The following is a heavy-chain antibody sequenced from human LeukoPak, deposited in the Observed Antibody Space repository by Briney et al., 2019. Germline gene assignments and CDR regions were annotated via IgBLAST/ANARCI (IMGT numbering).Heavy chain of an antibody. CDR3: ARDRYSSSWYGFDY. V-gene: IGHV3-21*04. J-gene: IGHJ4*02. CDR2: ISSSSSYI. Sequence: GGSLRLSCAASESTLVSHAMNWVRQAPGKGLEWVSSISSSSSYIYYADSVKGRFTISRDNAKNSLYLQMNSLRAEDTAVYYCARDRYSSSWYGFDYWGQGTLVTVSS. D-gene: IGHD6-13*01. CDR1: ESTLVSHA.